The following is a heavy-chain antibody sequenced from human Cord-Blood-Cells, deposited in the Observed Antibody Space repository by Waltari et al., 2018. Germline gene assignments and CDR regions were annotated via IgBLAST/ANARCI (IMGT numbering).Heavy chain of an antibody. J-gene: IGHJ4*02. CDR2: IYYTGST. CDR1: GGSISRGGSY. V-gene: IGHV4-31*03. D-gene: IGHD3-22*01. CDR3: ARDSDDSSGYYYDY. Sequence: QVQLQESGPGLLKPSQTLSLTCTFSGGSISRGGSYWSWIRQHPGKGLEWIGYIYYTGSTCDNPSLKSRVTISVDTSKNQFSLKLSSVTAADTAVYYCARDSDDSSGYYYDYWGQGTLVTVSS.